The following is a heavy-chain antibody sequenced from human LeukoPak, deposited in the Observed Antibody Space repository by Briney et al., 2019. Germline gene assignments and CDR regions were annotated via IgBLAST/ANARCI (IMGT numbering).Heavy chain of an antibody. D-gene: IGHD6-13*01. CDR1: GYSISSGYY. J-gene: IGHJ4*02. Sequence: PSETLSLTCIVSGYSISSGYYWGWIRQPPGKGLEWIGEINHSGSTNYNPSLKSRVTISVDTSKNQFSLKLSSVTAADTAVYYCARDRRPYSSSLAGFDYWGQGTLVTVSS. V-gene: IGHV4-38-2*02. CDR3: ARDRRPYSSSLAGFDY. CDR2: INHSGST.